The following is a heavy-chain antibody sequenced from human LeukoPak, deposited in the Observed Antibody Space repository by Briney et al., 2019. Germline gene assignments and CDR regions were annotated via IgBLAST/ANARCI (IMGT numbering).Heavy chain of an antibody. CDR1: AGSISSHY. CDR2: IYYSGST. V-gene: IGHV4-59*11. Sequence: SQTLSLTCTLAAGSISSHYCSWIRQPPGEGLGWIGYIYYSGSTNYNPALKSRVTISVDTSKDQFSLKLSSVTAADTAVYYCARGYGAAPSPADYWGQGTLVTVSS. CDR3: ARGYGAAPSPADY. J-gene: IGHJ4*02. D-gene: IGHD4/OR15-4a*01.